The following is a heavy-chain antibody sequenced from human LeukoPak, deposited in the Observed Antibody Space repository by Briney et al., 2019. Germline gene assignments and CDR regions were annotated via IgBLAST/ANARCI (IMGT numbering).Heavy chain of an antibody. Sequence: HLGGSLRLSCAASGFTVSSNYMSWVRQAPGKGLEWVSVIYSGGSTYYADSVKGRFTISRHNSKNTLYLQMNSLRAEDTAVYYCARELRDGYNLYYFDYWGQGTLVTVSS. D-gene: IGHD5-24*01. CDR2: IYSGGST. CDR3: ARELRDGYNLYYFDY. J-gene: IGHJ4*02. CDR1: GFTVSSNY. V-gene: IGHV3-53*04.